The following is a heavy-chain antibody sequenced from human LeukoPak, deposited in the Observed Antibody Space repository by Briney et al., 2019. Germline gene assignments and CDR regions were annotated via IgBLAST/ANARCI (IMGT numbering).Heavy chain of an antibody. J-gene: IGHJ3*02. CDR2: IKRDGSEK. V-gene: IGHV3-7*05. CDR3: ARARDYGSGKANAFVI. D-gene: IGHD3-10*01. Sequence: GGSLRLSCAASGFTFSSYWMSWVRQAPGKGLEWVANIKRDGSEKYYVDSVKGRFTISRDNAENSLYLQMNSLRAEDTAVYYCARARDYGSGKANAFVIWGQGTMVTVSS. CDR1: GFTFSSYW.